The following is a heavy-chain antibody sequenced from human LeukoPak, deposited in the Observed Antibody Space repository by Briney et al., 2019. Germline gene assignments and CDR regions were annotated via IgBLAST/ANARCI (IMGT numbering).Heavy chain of an antibody. D-gene: IGHD3-16*01. CDR3: TRRSGGGPTDY. CDR2: IRSKANSYAT. CDR1: GFTFSSSA. Sequence: PGGSLKLSCAASGFTFSSSAMHWVRQASGKGLEWVGRIRSKANSYATAYAASVKGRFTISRDDSKNTAYLQMNSLKTEDTAVYYCTRRSGGGPTDYWGQGTLVTVSS. J-gene: IGHJ4*02. V-gene: IGHV3-73*01.